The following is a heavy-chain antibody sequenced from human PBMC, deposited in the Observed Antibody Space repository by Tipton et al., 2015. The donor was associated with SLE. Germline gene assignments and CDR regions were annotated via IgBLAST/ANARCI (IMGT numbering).Heavy chain of an antibody. V-gene: IGHV4-39*07. CDR3: ARGTNWGSYLDY. CDR2: IYYSGST. J-gene: IGHJ4*02. CDR1: GDSISSSSYY. D-gene: IGHD7-27*01. Sequence: TLSLTCSVSGDSISSSSYYWGWIRQPPGKGLEWIGTIYYSGSTYYNPSLKSRVTISLDTSKNLFSLKLSSVTAADTAVYHCARGTNWGSYLDYWGQGTLVTVSS.